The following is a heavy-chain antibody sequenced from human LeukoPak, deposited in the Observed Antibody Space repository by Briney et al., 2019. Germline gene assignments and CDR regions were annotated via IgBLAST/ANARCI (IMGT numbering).Heavy chain of an antibody. Sequence: GGSLRLSCAASGFTFSSYAMHWVRQAPGKGLEWVAVISYDGSNKYYADSVKGRFTIYRDNSKNTLYLQMNSLRAEDTAVYYCPRMYGFLELDPWGQGTLVTVSS. CDR2: ISYDGSNK. J-gene: IGHJ5*02. CDR1: GFTFSSYA. D-gene: IGHD4-17*01. V-gene: IGHV3-30-3*01. CDR3: PRMYGFLELDP.